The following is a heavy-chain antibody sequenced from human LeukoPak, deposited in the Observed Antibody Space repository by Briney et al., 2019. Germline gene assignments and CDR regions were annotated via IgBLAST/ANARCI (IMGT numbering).Heavy chain of an antibody. D-gene: IGHD1-26*01. CDR3: ARSTMGARRTYDY. Sequence: ASVKVSCKASKDTFTIYDVNWVRQATGLGPEWMGWMNPNSGNTGYAQKFQGRVTMTMNSSISTAYMELTSLTSEDTAVYYCARSTMGARRTYDYWGQGTLVTVSS. J-gene: IGHJ4*02. CDR1: KDTFTIYD. CDR2: MNPNSGNT. V-gene: IGHV1-8*01.